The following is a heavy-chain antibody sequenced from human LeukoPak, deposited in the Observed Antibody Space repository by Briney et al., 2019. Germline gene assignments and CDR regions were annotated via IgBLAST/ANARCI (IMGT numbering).Heavy chain of an antibody. V-gene: IGHV3-48*01. CDR2: ISSDSGAI. CDR3: VRELAY. CDR1: GFTFSNYM. J-gene: IGHJ4*02. Sequence: GGSLTLTCAASGFTFSNYMMNWVRQPPGKGLEWLSYISSDSGAIYYADSVQGRFTISRDHVQKSLYRQMNSLRVEDTAVYYCVRELAYWGQGALVTVSS. D-gene: IGHD1-1*01.